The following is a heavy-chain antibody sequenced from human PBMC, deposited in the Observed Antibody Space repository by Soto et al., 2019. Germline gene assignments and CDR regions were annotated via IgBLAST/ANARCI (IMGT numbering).Heavy chain of an antibody. J-gene: IGHJ6*03. Sequence: QVQLVQSGAEVKKTGASVKVSCKASGYTFTAYGLTWERQAPGQGLQGMGWISAHNGKANYAQKLQGRVTMTTDTTTSTAYMELRGLRSDDTDVYYCARGVSATPYYYYYMEVWGKGTTVTVSS. CDR1: GYTFTAYG. D-gene: IGHD2-15*01. V-gene: IGHV1-18*01. CDR2: ISAHNGKA. CDR3: ARGVSATPYYYYYMEV.